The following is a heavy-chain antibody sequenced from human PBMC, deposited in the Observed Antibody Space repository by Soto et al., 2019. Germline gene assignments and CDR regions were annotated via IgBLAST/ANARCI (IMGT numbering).Heavy chain of an antibody. Sequence: QVQLVQSGAEVKKPGASVKASCKASGYTLSSYYMHWVRQAPGQGLEWMGIINTSGGSTTYAQKFQGSVTMTRDTSTSTVYMELSSLTSEDTAVYYCARASVSGRRFDYWGEGTLVTVSS. V-gene: IGHV1-46*03. J-gene: IGHJ4*02. D-gene: IGHD6-19*01. CDR3: ARASVSGRRFDY. CDR2: INTSGGST. CDR1: GYTLSSYY.